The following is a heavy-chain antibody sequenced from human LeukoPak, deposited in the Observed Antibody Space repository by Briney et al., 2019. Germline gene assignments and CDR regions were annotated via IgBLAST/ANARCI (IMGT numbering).Heavy chain of an antibody. J-gene: IGHJ4*02. CDR3: ARDQGTAMIYYFDY. V-gene: IGHV3-30-3*01. D-gene: IGHD5-18*01. Sequence: PGRSLRLSCAASEFTFSSYAMHWVRQAPGKGLEWVAVIPYDGYNKYYPDSVKGRFTISRDNSKNTLYLQMNSLRAEDTAVYYCARDQGTAMIYYFDYWGQGTLVTVSS. CDR2: IPYDGYNK. CDR1: EFTFSSYA.